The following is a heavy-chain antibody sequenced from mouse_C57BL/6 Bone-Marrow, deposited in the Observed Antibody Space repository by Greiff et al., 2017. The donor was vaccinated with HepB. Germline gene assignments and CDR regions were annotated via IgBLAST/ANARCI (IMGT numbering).Heavy chain of an antibody. Sequence: DVHLVESEGGLVQPGSSMKLSCTATGFTFSDYYMAWVRQVPEKGLEWVANINYDGSSTYYLDSLKSRFIISRDNAKNILYLQLSSLKSEDTATYYCARDLDYFDYWGQGTTLTVSS. J-gene: IGHJ2*01. CDR3: ARDLDYFDY. CDR2: INYDGSST. CDR1: GFTFSDYY. V-gene: IGHV5-16*01.